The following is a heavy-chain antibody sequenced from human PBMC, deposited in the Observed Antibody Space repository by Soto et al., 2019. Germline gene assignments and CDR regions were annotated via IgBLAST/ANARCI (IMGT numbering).Heavy chain of an antibody. V-gene: IGHV4-31*03. J-gene: IGHJ5*02. CDR3: ARAAGGYYGSGSQRAWFDP. Sequence: QVQLQESGPGLVKPSQTLSLTCTVSGGSISSGGYYWSWIRQHPGKGLEWIGYIYYSGSTYYNPSLKSRVTISVDTSKNQFSLKLSSVTAADTAVYYCARAAGGYYGSGSQRAWFDPWGQGTLVTVSS. D-gene: IGHD3-10*01. CDR2: IYYSGST. CDR1: GGSISSGGYY.